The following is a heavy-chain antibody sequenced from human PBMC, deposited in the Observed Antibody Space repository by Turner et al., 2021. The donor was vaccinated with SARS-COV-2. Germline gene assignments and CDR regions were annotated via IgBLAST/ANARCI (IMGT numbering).Heavy chain of an antibody. D-gene: IGHD1-26*01. CDR2: IYYSGST. Sequence: QLQLQESGPGLVKPSETLSLTCPVPGGSISSSSYYWGWIRQPPGKGLEWIGSIYYSGSTYYNPSLKSRVTISVDTSKNQFSLKLSSVTAADTAVYYCAGEVVVLTTTHYGMDVWGQGTTVTVSS. CDR1: GGSISSSSYY. CDR3: AGEVVVLTTTHYGMDV. V-gene: IGHV4-39*01. J-gene: IGHJ6*02.